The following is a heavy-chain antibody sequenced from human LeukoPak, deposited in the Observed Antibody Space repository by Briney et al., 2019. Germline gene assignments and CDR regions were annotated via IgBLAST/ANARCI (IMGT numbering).Heavy chain of an antibody. Sequence: KPSETLSLTCTVSGGSISSYHWSWIRQPPGKGLEWIAYIFYSGSTKYNPSLKSRVTISLDTSKNQVSLKLSSVTAADTAVYYCAGSPGYCGGDCYSEYWYFDLWGRGTLVTVSS. V-gene: IGHV4-59*03. CDR1: GGSISSYH. CDR3: AGSPGYCGGDCYSEYWYFDL. D-gene: IGHD2-21*02. CDR2: IFYSGST. J-gene: IGHJ2*01.